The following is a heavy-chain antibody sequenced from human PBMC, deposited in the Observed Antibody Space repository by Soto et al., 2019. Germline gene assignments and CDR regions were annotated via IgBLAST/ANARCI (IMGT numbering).Heavy chain of an antibody. Sequence: ASVKVSCKASGYTFTSYYMHWVRQAPGQGLEWMGIINPSGGSTSDAQKFQGRGTMTRDTSTSTVYMELSSLRSEDTAVYYCAREAGDYGGTYYYYGIDVWGQGTTVTVSS. D-gene: IGHD4-17*01. CDR1: GYTFTSYY. V-gene: IGHV1-46*01. J-gene: IGHJ6*02. CDR2: INPSGGST. CDR3: AREAGDYGGTYYYYGIDV.